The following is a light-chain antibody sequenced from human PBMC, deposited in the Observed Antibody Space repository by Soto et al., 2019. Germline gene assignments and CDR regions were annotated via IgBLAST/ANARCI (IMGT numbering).Light chain of an antibody. CDR3: QQYNSYSQIT. V-gene: IGKV1-5*02. CDR2: DAS. J-gene: IGKJ5*01. CDR1: QSISSW. Sequence: DIQMTQSPSTLSASIGDRVTIICRASQSISSWLAWYQQKPGKAPKLLIYDASSLESGVPSRFSGSGSGTEFTLTISSLQPDYFATYYCQQYNSYSQITFGQGTRL.